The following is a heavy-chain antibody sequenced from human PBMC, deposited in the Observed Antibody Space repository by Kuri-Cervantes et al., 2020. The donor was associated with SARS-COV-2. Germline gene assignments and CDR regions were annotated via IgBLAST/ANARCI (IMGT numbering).Heavy chain of an antibody. CDR3: ARVYSGSYYNWFDP. V-gene: IGHV3-21*01. J-gene: IGHJ5*02. Sequence: ETLSLTCAVYGGSFSGYYWSWVRQAPGKGLEWVSSISSSSSYIYYADSVEGRFTISRDNAKNSLYLQMNSLRAEDTAVYYCARVYSGSYYNWFDPWGQGTLVTVSS. D-gene: IGHD1-26*01. CDR1: GGSFSGYY. CDR2: ISSSSSYI.